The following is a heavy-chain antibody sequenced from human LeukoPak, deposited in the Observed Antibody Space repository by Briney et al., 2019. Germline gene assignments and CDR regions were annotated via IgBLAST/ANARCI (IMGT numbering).Heavy chain of an antibody. Sequence: PGGSLRLSCAASGFTFSSYGMHWVRQAPGKGLEWVAFIRYDGGNKYYADSVKGRFTISRDSSKNTLFLQMNSLRADDTAVYYCAKDSLRTYYGSGSYPLDYWGQGTLVTVSS. D-gene: IGHD3-10*01. V-gene: IGHV3-30*02. CDR1: GFTFSSYG. CDR3: AKDSLRTYYGSGSYPLDY. CDR2: IRYDGGNK. J-gene: IGHJ4*02.